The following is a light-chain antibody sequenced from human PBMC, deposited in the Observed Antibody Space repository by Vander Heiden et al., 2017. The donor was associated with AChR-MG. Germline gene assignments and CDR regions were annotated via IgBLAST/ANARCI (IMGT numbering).Light chain of an antibody. J-gene: IGLJ3*02. CDR3: SSYTPTSTLV. CDR2: DVS. Sequence: QPALTQPASVSGSPGQSITISCTGTSSDVGTYNYVSWYQQHPGKAPKLMMYDVSNRPSGVSNRFSGSKSGNTASLTISGLQAEDVADYFCSSYTPTSTLVFGGGTKLTVL. V-gene: IGLV2-14*03. CDR1: SSDVGTYNY.